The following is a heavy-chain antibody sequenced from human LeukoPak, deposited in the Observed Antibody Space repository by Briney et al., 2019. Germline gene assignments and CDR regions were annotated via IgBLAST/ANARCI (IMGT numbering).Heavy chain of an antibody. V-gene: IGHV1-8*01. Sequence: ASVKVSCTASGYTFTSYDINWVRQATGQGLEWMGWMNPNSGNTGYAQKFQGRVTMTRNTSISTAYMELSSLRSEDTAVYYCARLEGITIFGVVPHYYYGMDVWGQGTTVTVSS. CDR3: ARLEGITIFGVVPHYYYGMDV. D-gene: IGHD3-3*01. CDR2: MNPNSGNT. J-gene: IGHJ6*02. CDR1: GYTFTSYD.